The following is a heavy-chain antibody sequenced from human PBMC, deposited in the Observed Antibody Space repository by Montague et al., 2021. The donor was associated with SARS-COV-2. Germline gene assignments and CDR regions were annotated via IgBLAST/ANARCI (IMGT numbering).Heavy chain of an antibody. D-gene: IGHD5/OR15-5a*01. CDR2: INTSSLYI. CDR1: GFTFNKYS. CDR3: ARAHSGSYSVGGDAFDL. V-gene: IGHV3-21*01. Sequence: SLRLSCAASGFTFNKYSMNWVRQAPGKGLEWVSSINTSSLYIYYTDSVKGRFTVARANAKNSVFLEMNSLRVEDTAVYYCARAHSGSYSVGGDAFDLWGRGTLVTVSS. J-gene: IGHJ3*01.